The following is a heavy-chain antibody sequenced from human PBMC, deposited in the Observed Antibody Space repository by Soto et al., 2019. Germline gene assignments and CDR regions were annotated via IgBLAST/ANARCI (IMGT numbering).Heavy chain of an antibody. V-gene: IGHV1-58*02. CDR1: GFTFTSSA. D-gene: IGHD2-21*01. CDR2: IVVGSGNT. J-gene: IGHJ3*01. Sequence: VKVSCKASGFTFTSSAMQWVRQARGQRLEWIGWIVVGSGNTNYAQKFQERVTITRDMSTSTAYMELSSLRSEDTAVYYCAARGLVAPDAFDFWGQRTMVTVSS. CDR3: AARGLVAPDAFDF.